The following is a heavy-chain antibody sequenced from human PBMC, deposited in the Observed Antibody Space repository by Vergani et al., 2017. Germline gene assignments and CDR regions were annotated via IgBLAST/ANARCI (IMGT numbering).Heavy chain of an antibody. CDR2: IIPIFGTA. CDR3: ASGGRYYYGSGSYPFDY. CDR1: GGTFSSYA. J-gene: IGHJ4*02. Sequence: QVQLVQSGAEVKKPGSSVKVSCKASGGTFSSYAISWVRQAPGQGLEWMGGIIPIFGTANYAQKFQGRVTITADESTSTAYMELSSLRSEDTAVYYCASGGRYYYGSGSYPFDYWGQGTLVTVPS. D-gene: IGHD3-10*01. V-gene: IGHV1-69*12.